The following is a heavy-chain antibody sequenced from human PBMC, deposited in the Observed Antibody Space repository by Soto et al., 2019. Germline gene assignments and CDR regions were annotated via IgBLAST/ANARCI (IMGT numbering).Heavy chain of an antibody. CDR3: ARGVVGATNA. V-gene: IGHV3-30-3*01. D-gene: IGHD1-26*01. CDR2: ISYDGSNK. CDR1: GFTFSSYA. J-gene: IGHJ5*02. Sequence: QVQLVESGGGVVQPGRSLRLSCAASGFTFSSYAMHWVRQAPGKGLEWVAVISYDGSNKYYADSVKGRFTISRDNSKNTLYLQMNSLSAEDTAVYYCARGVVGATNAWGQGTLVTVSS.